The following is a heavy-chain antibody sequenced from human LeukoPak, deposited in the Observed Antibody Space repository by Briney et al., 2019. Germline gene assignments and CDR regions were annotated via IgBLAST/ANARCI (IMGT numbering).Heavy chain of an antibody. CDR2: IYYSGST. D-gene: IGHD2-2*02. CDR1: GGSISSGGYY. J-gene: IGHJ6*03. Sequence: SQTLSLTCTVSGGSISSGGYYWSWIRQHPGKGLEWIGYIYYSGSTYYNPSLKSRVTISVDTSKSQFPLKLSSVTAADTAVYYCARCQVVPAAIPFVYSYYYYYMDVWGKGTTVTVSS. CDR3: ARCQVVPAAIPFVYSYYYYYMDV. V-gene: IGHV4-31*03.